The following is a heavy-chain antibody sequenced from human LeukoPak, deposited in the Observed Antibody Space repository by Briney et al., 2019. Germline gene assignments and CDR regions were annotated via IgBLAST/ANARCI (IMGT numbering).Heavy chain of an antibody. CDR3: ARDVEMGHYYYYGMDV. CDR2: IIPIFGTA. V-gene: IGHV1-69*01. J-gene: IGHJ6*02. Sequence: SVKVSCKAFGGTFSSYGISWVRQAPGQGLEWMGGIIPIFGTATYAQRFQGRVTITADASTNTAYMELSSLRSEDTAVYYCARDVEMGHYYYYGMDVWGQGTTVTVSS. D-gene: IGHD5-24*01. CDR1: GGTFSSYG.